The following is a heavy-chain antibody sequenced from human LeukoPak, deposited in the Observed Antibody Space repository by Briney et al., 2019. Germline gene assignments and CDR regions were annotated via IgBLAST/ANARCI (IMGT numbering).Heavy chain of an antibody. Sequence: GGSLRLSCAASGFTSSDYYMSWIRQAPGKGLERVSYMSSSGSTIYYADSVKGRFTFSRDNAKNSLYLQMNSLRAEDTAVYYCARDLARVVVSALDVWGKGTTVTVSS. CDR2: MSSSGSTI. CDR3: ARDLARVVVSALDV. J-gene: IGHJ6*04. CDR1: GFTSSDYY. D-gene: IGHD3-22*01. V-gene: IGHV3-11*04.